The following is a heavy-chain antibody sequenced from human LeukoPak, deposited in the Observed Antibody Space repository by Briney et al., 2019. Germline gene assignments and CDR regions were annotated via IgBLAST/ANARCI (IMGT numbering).Heavy chain of an antibody. J-gene: IGHJ4*02. D-gene: IGHD3-22*01. Sequence: GGSLRLSCAASGFTFSSYSMNWVRQAPGKGLEWASSISSSSSYIYYADSVKGRFTISRDNAKNSLYPQMNSLRAEDTAVYYCARERDYYDSSGYYHTYFDYWGQGTLVTVSS. CDR3: ARERDYYDSSGYYHTYFDY. CDR2: ISSSSSYI. V-gene: IGHV3-21*01. CDR1: GFTFSSYS.